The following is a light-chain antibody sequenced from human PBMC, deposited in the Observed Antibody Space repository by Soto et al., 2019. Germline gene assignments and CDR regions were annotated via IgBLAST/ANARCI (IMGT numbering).Light chain of an antibody. J-gene: IGLJ1*01. CDR2: EVT. CDR3: RSYAGSNNFV. V-gene: IGLV2-8*01. CDR1: SSDVGGYDY. Sequence: QSVLTQPPSASGSPGQSVTISCTGTSSDVGGYDYVSWYQQHPGKAPKLMIYEVTKRPSGVPDRFSGSKSGNTASLTVSGLQDEDEADYCCRSYAGSNNFVFGTGTKVTVL.